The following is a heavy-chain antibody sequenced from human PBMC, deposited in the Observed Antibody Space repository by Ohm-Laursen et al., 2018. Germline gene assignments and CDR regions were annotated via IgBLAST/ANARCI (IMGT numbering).Heavy chain of an antibody. CDR1: GFSFSSYW. CDR3: ARGPDPLPSDDFDY. D-gene: IGHD2-2*01. V-gene: IGHV3-7*01. J-gene: IGHJ4*02. CDR2: IKQDGTEK. Sequence: GSLRLSCAASGFSFSSYWMSWVRQAPRKGLEWVASIKQDGTEKYYVDSVRGRFSISRDNAKNSLSLQMNSLRAEDTAVYYCARGPDPLPSDDFDYWGQGTLVTVSS.